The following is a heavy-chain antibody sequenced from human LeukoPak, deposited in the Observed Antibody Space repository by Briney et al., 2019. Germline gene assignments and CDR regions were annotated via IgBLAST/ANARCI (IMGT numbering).Heavy chain of an antibody. CDR2: SIPIFGTA. Sequence: ASVKVSCNASGGTFSSYAISWVRQAPGQGLEWMGGSIPIFGTANYAQKFQGRVTITADESTSTAYMELSSLRSEDTAVYYCARDRSIAVAGDYYYGMDVWGQGTTVTVSS. J-gene: IGHJ6*02. D-gene: IGHD6-19*01. CDR3: ARDRSIAVAGDYYYGMDV. V-gene: IGHV1-69*01. CDR1: GGTFSSYA.